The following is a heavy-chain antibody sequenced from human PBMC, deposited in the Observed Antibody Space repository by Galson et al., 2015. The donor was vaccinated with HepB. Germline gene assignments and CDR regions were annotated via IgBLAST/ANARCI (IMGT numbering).Heavy chain of an antibody. Sequence: SLRLSCAASGFTLNTYWMHWARHVAGKGLVWLTGINSDGSEAIYADSVKGRFTISRDNAKNTLFLQMNSLRAEDTAVYYRFSEVNKPAVYWGQGTLVTVSS. V-gene: IGHV3-74*01. CDR2: INSDGSEA. J-gene: IGHJ4*02. D-gene: IGHD2-2*01. CDR1: GFTLNTYW. CDR3: FSEVNKPAVY.